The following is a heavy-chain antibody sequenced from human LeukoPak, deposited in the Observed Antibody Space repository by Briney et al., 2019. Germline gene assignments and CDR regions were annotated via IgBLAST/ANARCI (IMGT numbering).Heavy chain of an antibody. Sequence: RGSLRLSCAASGFTFTTYAMGWVRQAPGKGLEWVAVISYDGSKKDYADSVKDRFSISRDYSKHTLYLQMNSLRADDSAVYYCAKGNGWYAFDYWGQGTLVTVSS. V-gene: IGHV3-30*18. CDR1: GFTFTTYA. J-gene: IGHJ4*02. CDR3: AKGNGWYAFDY. CDR2: ISYDGSKK. D-gene: IGHD6-19*01.